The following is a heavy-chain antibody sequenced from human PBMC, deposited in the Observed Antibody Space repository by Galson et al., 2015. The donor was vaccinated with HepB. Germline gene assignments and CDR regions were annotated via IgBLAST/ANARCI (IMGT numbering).Heavy chain of an antibody. Sequence: SVKVSCKASGYMFTSHGFSWVRQAPGQGLEWMGWVSGYDGSANYSPKFQGRVTMTTQTSTGTAYMEMRSLRSDDTAVYYCARDSRLELQLNNYYSYGMDVWGQGTAVRVS. CDR3: ARDSRLELQLNNYYSYGMDV. CDR1: GYMFTSHG. V-gene: IGHV1-18*01. CDR2: VSGYDGSA. D-gene: IGHD1-7*01. J-gene: IGHJ6*02.